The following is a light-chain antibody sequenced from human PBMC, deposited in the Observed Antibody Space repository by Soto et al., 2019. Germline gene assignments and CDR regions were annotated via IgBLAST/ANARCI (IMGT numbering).Light chain of an antibody. CDR1: HIVSSN. V-gene: IGKV3-15*01. Sequence: EIVMTQSPATLSVSPGERATLSCRASHIVSSNLAWYQQTRGQAPRLPIYGASTRATGIPARFSGSGSGTEFTLTISSLQSEDFAVYYCQQYNNWPYSFGQGTKLEIK. CDR3: QQYNNWPYS. J-gene: IGKJ2*03. CDR2: GAS.